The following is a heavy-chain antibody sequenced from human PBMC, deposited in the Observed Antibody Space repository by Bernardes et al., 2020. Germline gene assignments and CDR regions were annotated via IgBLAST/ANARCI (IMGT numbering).Heavy chain of an antibody. CDR2: INAGNGNT. J-gene: IGHJ6*02. Sequence: ASVKVSCKASGYTFTSYAMHWVRQAPGQRLEWMGWINAGNGNTKYSQKFQGRVTITRDTSASTAYMELSSLRSEDTAVYYCARDIVVVGRESEVYYYGMDVWGQGTTVTVSS. CDR1: GYTFTSYA. CDR3: ARDIVVVGRESEVYYYGMDV. V-gene: IGHV1-3*01. D-gene: IGHD2-15*01.